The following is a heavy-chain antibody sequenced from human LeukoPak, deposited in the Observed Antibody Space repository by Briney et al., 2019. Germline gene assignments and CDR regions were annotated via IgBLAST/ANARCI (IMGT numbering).Heavy chain of an antibody. CDR3: ARAITVIRGVSIPIPGNYYYMDV. J-gene: IGHJ6*03. D-gene: IGHD3-10*01. CDR1: GGTFISYG. Sequence: SVKVSCKAFGGTFISYGINWVRQAPGQGLEWMGGIIPMLGIANYALKFQGRVTITADRSTSTVYMDLSSLRSEDTAMYYCARAITVIRGVSIPIPGNYYYMDVWGNGTTVTVSS. CDR2: IIPMLGIA. V-gene: IGHV1-69*10.